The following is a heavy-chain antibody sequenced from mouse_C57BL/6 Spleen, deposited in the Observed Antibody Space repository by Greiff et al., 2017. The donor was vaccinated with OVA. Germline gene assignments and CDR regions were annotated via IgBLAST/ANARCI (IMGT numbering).Heavy chain of an antibody. V-gene: IGHV1-26*01. J-gene: IGHJ2*01. Sequence: EVQLQQSGPELVKPGASVKISCKASGYTFTDYYMNWVKQSHGKSLEWIGDINPNNGGTSYNQKFKGKATLTVDKSSSTAYMELRSLTSEDSAVYYCARMGGGRDYFDYWGQGTTLTVSS. CDR2: INPNNGGT. CDR1: GYTFTDYY. D-gene: IGHD3-3*01. CDR3: ARMGGGRDYFDY.